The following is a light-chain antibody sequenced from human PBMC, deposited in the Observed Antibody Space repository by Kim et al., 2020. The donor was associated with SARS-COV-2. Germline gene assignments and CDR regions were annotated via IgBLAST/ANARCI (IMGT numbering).Light chain of an antibody. CDR3: QQSFSFPRT. J-gene: IGKJ4*01. V-gene: IGKV1-39*01. Sequence: ASVGDRVTITCRASQTINSLLNWYQQKPGKAPKLLIYATYSLQSGVPSRFGGSGSGTDFTLTISSLQPEDFATYYCQQSFSFPRTFGGGTKVDIK. CDR2: ATY. CDR1: QTINSL.